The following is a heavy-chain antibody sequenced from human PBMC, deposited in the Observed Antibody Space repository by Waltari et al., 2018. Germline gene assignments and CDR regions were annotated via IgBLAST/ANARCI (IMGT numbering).Heavy chain of an antibody. J-gene: IGHJ5*02. CDR3: ARDTPPKRFDP. CDR2: ISPIIGIA. V-gene: IGHV1-69*08. CDR1: GGTFSSYT. Sequence: QVQLVQSGAEVKKPGSSVKVSCKASGGTFSSYTISWVRQAPGQGLEWMGRISPIIGIANDAQKFQGRVTITADKSTSTAYMELSSLRSEDTAVYYCARDTPPKRFDPWGQGTLVTVSS.